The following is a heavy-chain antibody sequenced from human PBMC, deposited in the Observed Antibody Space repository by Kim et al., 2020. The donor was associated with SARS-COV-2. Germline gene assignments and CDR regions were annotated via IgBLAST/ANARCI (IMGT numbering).Heavy chain of an antibody. V-gene: IGHV4-59*08. CDR3: ARHGPGYCSSTSCYPGHWFDP. J-gene: IGHJ5*02. CDR2: IYYSGST. Sequence: SETLSLTCTVSGGSISSYYWSWIRQPPGKGLEWIGYIYYSGSTNYNPSLKSRVTISVDTSKNQFSLKLSSVTAADTAVYYCARHGPGYCSSTSCYPGHWFDPWGQGTLVTVSS. CDR1: GGSISSYY. D-gene: IGHD2-2*01.